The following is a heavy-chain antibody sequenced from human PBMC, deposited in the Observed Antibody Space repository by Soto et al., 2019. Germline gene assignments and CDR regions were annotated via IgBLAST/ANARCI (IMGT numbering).Heavy chain of an antibody. CDR3: ARVGGDDFGDSGGFDY. V-gene: IGHV4-61*03. CDR1: GYSISSGYF. J-gene: IGHJ4*02. D-gene: IGHD4-17*01. CDR2: IYYSGRT. Sequence: SETLSLTCAVSGYSISSGYFWTWVRQPPGKGLEWIGCIYYSGRTNYTPSLKSRVSISVDTSKNHFSLQLRSVTATDTAVYYCARVGGDDFGDSGGFDYWGQGTLVTVSS.